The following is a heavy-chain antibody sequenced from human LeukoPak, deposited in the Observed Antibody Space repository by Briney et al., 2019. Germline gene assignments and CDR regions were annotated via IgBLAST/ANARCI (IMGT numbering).Heavy chain of an antibody. J-gene: IGHJ4*02. CDR2: ISGGGETT. CDR3: ARDYADYVGYFFFDY. CDR1: GFTFSSFG. V-gene: IGHV3-23*01. D-gene: IGHD4-17*01. Sequence: GGSLRLSCAASGFTFSSFGMHWVRQAPGRGLEWVSSISGGGETTYYADSAKGRFTISRDNSQNTLYLQMNSLRAEDTAVYYCARDYADYVGYFFFDYWGQGTLVTVSS.